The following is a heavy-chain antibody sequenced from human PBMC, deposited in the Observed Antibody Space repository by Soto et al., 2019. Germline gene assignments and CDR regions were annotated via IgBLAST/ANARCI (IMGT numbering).Heavy chain of an antibody. D-gene: IGHD2-2*01. CDR1: GGSFSGYY. J-gene: IGHJ4*02. Sequence: SETLSLTCAVYGGSFSGYYWTWIRRPPGKGLEWIGEINHSGGTNYNPSLKSRVIMSVETSKNQFSLRLTSVTAADTAVYYCARVPPVVDAKYYFDYWGQGTLVTVYS. CDR3: ARVPPVVDAKYYFDY. CDR2: INHSGGT. V-gene: IGHV4-34*01.